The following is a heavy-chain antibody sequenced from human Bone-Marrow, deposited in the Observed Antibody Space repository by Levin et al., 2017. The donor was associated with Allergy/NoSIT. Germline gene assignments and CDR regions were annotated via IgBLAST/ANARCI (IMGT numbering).Heavy chain of an antibody. CDR2: ISYDGSNK. Sequence: GESLKISCAASGFTFSSYAMHWVRQAPGKGLEWVAVISYDGSNKYYADSVKGRFTISRDNSKNTLYLQMNSLRAEDTAVYYCARDIVNVLRFLEWLYYYYYGMDVWGQGTTVTVSS. CDR1: GFTFSSYA. V-gene: IGHV3-30-3*01. J-gene: IGHJ6*02. D-gene: IGHD3-3*01. CDR3: ARDIVNVLRFLEWLYYYYYGMDV.